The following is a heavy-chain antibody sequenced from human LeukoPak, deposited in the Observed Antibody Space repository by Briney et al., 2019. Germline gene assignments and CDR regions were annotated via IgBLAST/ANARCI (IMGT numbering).Heavy chain of an antibody. CDR2: IKQDGSEK. D-gene: IGHD6-13*01. CDR1: GFTFSSYW. V-gene: IGHV3-7*03. J-gene: IGHJ4*02. Sequence: GGSLRLSCAASGFTFSSYWMSWVRQAPGKGLEWVANIKQDGSEKYYVDSVKGRFTISRDNAKNSLYLQMNSLRAEDTAVYYCASEAAAGQYYFDYWGQGTLVTVSS. CDR3: ASEAAAGQYYFDY.